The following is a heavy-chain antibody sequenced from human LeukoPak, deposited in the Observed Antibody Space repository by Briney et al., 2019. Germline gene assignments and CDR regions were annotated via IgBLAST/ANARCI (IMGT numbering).Heavy chain of an antibody. CDR2: IYNSGST. Sequence: SETLSLTCTVSGGSISGYYWNWIRQPPGKGLEWIGYIYNSGSTNYNPSFKSRVTMSVDTSKNHFSLKLSSVTAADTAVYYCARDPGYCSGGSCGNFDYWGQGTLVTVSS. CDR1: GGSISGYY. J-gene: IGHJ4*02. D-gene: IGHD2-15*01. V-gene: IGHV4-59*01. CDR3: ARDPGYCSGGSCGNFDY.